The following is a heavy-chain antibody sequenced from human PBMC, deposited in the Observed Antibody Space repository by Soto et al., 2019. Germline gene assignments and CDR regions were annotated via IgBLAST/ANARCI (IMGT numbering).Heavy chain of an antibody. Sequence: SETLSLTCTVSGGSISSSSYYWGWIRQPPGKGLEWIGSIYYSGSTYYNPSLKSRVTISVDTSKNQFSLKLSSVTAADTAVYYCASGGRFLEWFPFDYWGQGTLVTVSS. J-gene: IGHJ4*02. CDR1: GGSISSSSYY. V-gene: IGHV4-39*01. CDR2: IYYSGST. CDR3: ASGGRFLEWFPFDY. D-gene: IGHD3-3*01.